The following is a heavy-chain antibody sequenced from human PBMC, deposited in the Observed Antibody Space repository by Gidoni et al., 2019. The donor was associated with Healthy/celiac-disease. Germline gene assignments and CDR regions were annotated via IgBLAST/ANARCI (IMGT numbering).Heavy chain of an antibody. CDR2: ISSSCSTI. Sequence: EVQLVESGGGWVQPGGSLRLSGAAAGCTFSSYEMNWVRPAPGKGLEWVSYISSSCSTIYYADSVTGLFTISRDNAKNSLYLQMNSLRAEDTAVYYCARDPAPNSYDSSGDLDYWGQGTLVTVSS. J-gene: IGHJ4*02. CDR3: ARDPAPNSYDSSGDLDY. V-gene: IGHV3-48*03. D-gene: IGHD3-22*01. CDR1: GCTFSSYE.